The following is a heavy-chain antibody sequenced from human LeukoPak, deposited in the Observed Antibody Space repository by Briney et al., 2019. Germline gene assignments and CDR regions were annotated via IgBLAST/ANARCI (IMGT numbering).Heavy chain of an antibody. Sequence: GGSLRLSCAASGFAFFSTSIHWVRQAPGKGLEWLSYSSTVTGNIYYADSVKGRFTISRDNAKSSLNLQMSSLRAEDMAVYFCATTGNFYDMDVWGKGTTVTVSS. D-gene: IGHD1-1*01. V-gene: IGHV3-48*04. CDR1: GFAFFSTS. CDR2: SSTVTGNI. J-gene: IGHJ6*03. CDR3: ATTGNFYDMDV.